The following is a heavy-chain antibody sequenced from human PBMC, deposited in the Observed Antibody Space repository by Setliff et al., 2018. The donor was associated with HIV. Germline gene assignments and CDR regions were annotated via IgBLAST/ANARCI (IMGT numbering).Heavy chain of an antibody. V-gene: IGHV4-39*01. CDR1: GGPMSSSGPGYY. D-gene: IGHD3-3*01. CDR3: ARSQPDTIFGVVTFDC. Sequence: SETLSLTCTVSGGPMSSSGPGYYWGWVRQTPGGGLEWIGSVYYRGRTYYNPSLKSRVTISVDTSKNQLSLRLTSMAAADTAMYYCARSQPDTIFGVVTFDCWGQGKMVTVSS. CDR2: VYYRGRT. J-gene: IGHJ4*02.